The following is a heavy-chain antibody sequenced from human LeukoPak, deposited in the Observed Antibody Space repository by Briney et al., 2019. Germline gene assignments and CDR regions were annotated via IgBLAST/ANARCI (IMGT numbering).Heavy chain of an antibody. CDR2: IYYSGST. CDR3: ARDSSTVTTRHFDY. Sequence: PSETLSLTCTVSGGSISSGGYYWSWIRQHPGKGLEWIGYIYYSGSTYYNPSLKSRVTISVDTSKNQFSLKLSSVTAADTAVYYCARDSSTVTTRHFDYWGQGTLVTVSS. D-gene: IGHD4-17*01. CDR1: GGSISSGGYY. J-gene: IGHJ4*02. V-gene: IGHV4-31*03.